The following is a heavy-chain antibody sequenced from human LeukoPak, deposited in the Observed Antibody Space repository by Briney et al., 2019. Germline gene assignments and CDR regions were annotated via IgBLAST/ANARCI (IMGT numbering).Heavy chain of an antibody. CDR1: GFTFRSYA. D-gene: IGHD2-2*01. CDR2: LSVST. J-gene: IGHJ4*02. CDR3: AKASPSSYCGTTSCSVNFDY. Sequence: EAGGSLRLSCAASGFTFRSYAMSWVRQAPGKGLEWVSSLSVSTYYADSVKGRFTISRDNSKNTLFLQMNSLRAEDTAVYYCAKASPSSYCGTTSCSVNFDYWGQGTLVTVSS. V-gene: IGHV3-23*01.